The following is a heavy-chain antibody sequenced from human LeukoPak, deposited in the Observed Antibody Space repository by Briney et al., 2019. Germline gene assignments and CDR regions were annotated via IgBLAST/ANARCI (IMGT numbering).Heavy chain of an antibody. CDR2: INHSGST. Sequence: PSETLSLTCAVYGGSFSGYYWSWIRQPPGKGLEWIGEINHSGSTNYNPSLKSRVTISVDTSKNQFSLKLSSVTAADTAVYYCAREIVPAATFDYWGQGTLVTVSS. CDR3: AREIVPAATFDY. D-gene: IGHD2-2*01. V-gene: IGHV4-34*01. CDR1: GGSFSGYY. J-gene: IGHJ4*02.